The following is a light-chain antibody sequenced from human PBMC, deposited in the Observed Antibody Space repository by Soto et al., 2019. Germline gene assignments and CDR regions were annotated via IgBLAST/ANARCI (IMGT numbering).Light chain of an antibody. Sequence: QSALTQPPSASGSPGQSVTISCTGTSSDVGGYNYVSWYQQHPGKAPKLMIYEVSKRPSGVPDRFSGSKSGNTASLTVSGLQTDDEADYYCTSYAASNNLVFGGGTQLTVL. CDR2: EVS. CDR3: TSYAASNNLV. V-gene: IGLV2-8*01. J-gene: IGLJ2*01. CDR1: SSDVGGYNY.